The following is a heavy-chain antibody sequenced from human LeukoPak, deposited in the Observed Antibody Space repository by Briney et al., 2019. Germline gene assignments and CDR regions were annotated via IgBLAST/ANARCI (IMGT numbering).Heavy chain of an antibody. J-gene: IGHJ4*02. V-gene: IGHV3-23*01. D-gene: IGHD2-2*01. Sequence: PGGSLRLSCAASGFTFSSYAMSWVRQAPGKGLEWVSAISGSGGSTYYADSVKGRFTISRDNSKNTLYLQMNSLRAEDTAVYYCAKDPLIAIVVVPAVPPSDYWGQGTLVTVSS. CDR3: AKDPLIAIVVVPAVPPSDY. CDR1: GFTFSSYA. CDR2: ISGSGGST.